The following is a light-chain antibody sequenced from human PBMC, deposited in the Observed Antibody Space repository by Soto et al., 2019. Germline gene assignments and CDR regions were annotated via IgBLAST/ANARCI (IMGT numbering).Light chain of an antibody. CDR3: QQYGSSPSWT. V-gene: IGKV3-20*01. J-gene: IGKJ1*01. CDR1: QSVSSSY. CDR2: GAS. Sequence: EIVLTQSPGTLSLSPGERATLSCRTSQSVSSSYLAWYQRKPGQAPRLLIYGASSRATGIPDRFSGSGSGTGFTLTISRLEPEDFAVYYCQQYGSSPSWTFGQGTKVEIK.